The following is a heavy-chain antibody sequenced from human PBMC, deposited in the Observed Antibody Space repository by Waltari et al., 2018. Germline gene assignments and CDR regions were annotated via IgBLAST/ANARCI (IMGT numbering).Heavy chain of an antibody. D-gene: IGHD2-15*01. Sequence: QVQLQESGPGLVKPSQTLSLTCTVSGGSISSGSYYWSWIRQPAGKGLEGIGRIYTSGSTNYNPSRKSRVTISVDTSKNQFSLKLSSVTAADTAVYYCASGVVVGDYYYYGMDVWGQGTTVTVSS. V-gene: IGHV4-61*02. CDR1: GGSISSGSYY. J-gene: IGHJ6*02. CDR2: IYTSGST. CDR3: ASGVVVGDYYYYGMDV.